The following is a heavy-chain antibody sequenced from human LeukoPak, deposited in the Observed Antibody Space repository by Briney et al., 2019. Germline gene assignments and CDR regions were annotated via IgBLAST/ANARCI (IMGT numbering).Heavy chain of an antibody. V-gene: IGHV3-48*03. CDR2: ISSSGSTI. D-gene: IGHD6-13*01. CDR1: GFTFSSYE. CDR3: ARETTPYSSSWYNGRGWFDP. Sequence: GGSLRLSCAASGFTFSSYEMNWVRQAPGKGLEWVSYISSSGSTIYYADSVKGRFTISRDNAKNSLYLQMNSLRAEDTAVYYCARETTPYSSSWYNGRGWFDPWGQGTLVTVSS. J-gene: IGHJ5*02.